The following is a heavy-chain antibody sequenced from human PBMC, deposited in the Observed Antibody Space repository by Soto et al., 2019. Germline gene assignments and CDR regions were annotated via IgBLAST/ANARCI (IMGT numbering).Heavy chain of an antibody. V-gene: IGHV1-46*01. CDR2: INPSGGST. D-gene: IGHD3-22*01. CDR1: GYTFTSYY. CDR3: ASFGSRITMIVVGDY. J-gene: IGHJ4*02. Sequence: GASVKVSCKASGYTFTSYYMNWVRQAPGQGLEWMGIINPSGGSTSYAQKFQGRVTMTRDTSTSTVYMELSSLRSEDTAVYYCASFGSRITMIVVGDYWGQGTLVTVSS.